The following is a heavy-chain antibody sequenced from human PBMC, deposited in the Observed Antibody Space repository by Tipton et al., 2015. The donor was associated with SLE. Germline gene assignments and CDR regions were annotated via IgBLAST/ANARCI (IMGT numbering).Heavy chain of an antibody. CDR2: ISSSGSTI. CDR3: ARGVAAAGTNYYGMDV. D-gene: IGHD6-13*01. Sequence: SLRLSCAASGFTFSSYEMNWVRQAPGKGLEWVSYISSSGSTIYYADSVKGRFTISRDNAKNSLYLQMNSLRAEDTAVFYCARGVAAAGTNYYGMDVWGQGP. V-gene: IGHV3-48*03. CDR1: GFTFSSYE. J-gene: IGHJ6*02.